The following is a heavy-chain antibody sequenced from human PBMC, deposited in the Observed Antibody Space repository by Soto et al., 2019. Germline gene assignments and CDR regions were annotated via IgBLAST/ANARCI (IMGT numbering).Heavy chain of an antibody. J-gene: IGHJ4*02. V-gene: IGHV3-33*01. CDR2: IWYDGSNK. Sequence: QVQLVESGGGVVQPGRSLRLSCAASGFTFSSYGMHWVRQAPGKGLEWVAVIWYDGSNKYYADSVKGRFTISRDNSKNTLYLQMNSLRAEDTAVYYCARFPTVITGVDYWGQGTLVTVSS. CDR3: ARFPTVITGVDY. D-gene: IGHD4-17*01. CDR1: GFTFSSYG.